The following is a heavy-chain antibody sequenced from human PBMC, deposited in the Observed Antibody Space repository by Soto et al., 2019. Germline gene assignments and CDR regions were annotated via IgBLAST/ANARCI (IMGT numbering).Heavy chain of an antibody. CDR2: INPSGGST. Sequence: QVQLVQSGAEVKKPGASVKVSCKASGYTFTSYYMHWVRQAPGQGLEWMGIINPSGGSTSYAQKFQGRVTMTRDTSTGTVYMELSSLRSEDTAVYYCATGRYSYGYGDYYGMDVWGQGTTVTVSS. CDR1: GYTFTSYY. D-gene: IGHD5-18*01. J-gene: IGHJ6*02. V-gene: IGHV1-46*01. CDR3: ATGRYSYGYGDYYGMDV.